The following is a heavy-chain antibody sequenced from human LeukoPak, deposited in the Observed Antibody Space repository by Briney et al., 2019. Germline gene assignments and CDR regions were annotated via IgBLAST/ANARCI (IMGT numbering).Heavy chain of an antibody. CDR2: IRSKAYGGTA. V-gene: IGHV3-49*04. Sequence: GGSLRLSCTTSGFTFGDYVLNWVRQAPGKGLEWIGFIRSKAYGGTAEYAASVKDRFTISRDDSESIVYLQMNSLKTEDTALYYCARADYGGNAGGFWGQGTLVTVSS. CDR1: GFTFGDYV. CDR3: ARADYGGNAGGF. J-gene: IGHJ4*02. D-gene: IGHD4-23*01.